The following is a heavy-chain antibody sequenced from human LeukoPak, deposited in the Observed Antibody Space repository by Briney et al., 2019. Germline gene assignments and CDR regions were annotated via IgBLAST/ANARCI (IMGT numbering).Heavy chain of an antibody. V-gene: IGHV3-7*05. CDR2: IKQDGSEK. CDR1: GFTFSSYW. CDR3: ARVGYSSSSGFDY. J-gene: IGHJ4*02. Sequence: GGSLRLSCAASGFTFSSYWMSWVPQAPGKGLEWVANIKQDGSEKYYVDSVKGRFTISRDNAKNSLYLQMNSLRAEDTAVYYCARVGYSSSSGFDYWGQGTLVTVSS. D-gene: IGHD6-6*01.